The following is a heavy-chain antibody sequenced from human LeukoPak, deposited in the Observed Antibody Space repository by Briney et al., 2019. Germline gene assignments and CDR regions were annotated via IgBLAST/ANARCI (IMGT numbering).Heavy chain of an antibody. V-gene: IGHV3-23*01. CDR2: ISSSGIST. CDR3: AKGGATSASPSDY. D-gene: IGHD1-26*01. J-gene: IGHJ4*02. Sequence: GSLRLSCAASGFTFSSYAMSWVGQAPGKGLEWVSSISSSGISTYYTDSVKGRFTISRDNSKNTLYLQMSSLRAEDTAVYYCAKGGATSASPSDYWGQGTLATVSS. CDR1: GFTFSSYA.